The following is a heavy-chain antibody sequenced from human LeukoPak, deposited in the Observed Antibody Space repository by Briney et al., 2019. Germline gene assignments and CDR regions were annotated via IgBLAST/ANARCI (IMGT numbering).Heavy chain of an antibody. CDR2: IKGDEMTT. Sequence: GGSLRLSCTASGFTFGDYAVSWVRQAPGKGLEWVSRIKGDEMTTNYADSVEGRFTISRDNAKNTVYLEINSLRAEDTAVYYCARGGLFAYYFDYWGQGTLVTVSS. CDR3: ARGGLFAYYFDY. J-gene: IGHJ4*02. CDR1: GFTFGDYA. D-gene: IGHD3-10*02. V-gene: IGHV3-74*01.